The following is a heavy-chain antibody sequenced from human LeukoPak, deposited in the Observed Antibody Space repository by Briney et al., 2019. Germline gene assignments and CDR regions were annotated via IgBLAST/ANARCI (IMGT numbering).Heavy chain of an antibody. CDR3: ARGSGNRLRGVRGVFIY. CDR2: MNPNSGNT. V-gene: IGHV1-8*01. CDR1: GYTFTSYD. D-gene: IGHD3-10*01. J-gene: IGHJ4*02. Sequence: ASVKVSCKASGYTFTSYDINWVRQATGQGLEWMGWMNPNSGNTGYAQKFQGRVTMTRNTSVSTAYMELSSLRSEDTAVYYCARGSGNRLRGVRGVFIYWGQGTLVTVSS.